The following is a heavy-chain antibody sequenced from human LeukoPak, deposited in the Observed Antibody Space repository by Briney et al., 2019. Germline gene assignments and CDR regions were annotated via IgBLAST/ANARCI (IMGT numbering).Heavy chain of an antibody. V-gene: IGHV4-59*11. J-gene: IGHJ4*02. Sequence: PSETLSLTCTVSGGSISNHYWSWIRQPPGKGLEWIGHLYYSGNTNYNPSLKSRVTISVDTSKTQFSLKLSSVTAADTALYCCATGRGWLPDYWGQGTLVTVSS. CDR3: ATGRGWLPDY. CDR2: LYYSGNT. CDR1: GGSISNHY. D-gene: IGHD5-12*01.